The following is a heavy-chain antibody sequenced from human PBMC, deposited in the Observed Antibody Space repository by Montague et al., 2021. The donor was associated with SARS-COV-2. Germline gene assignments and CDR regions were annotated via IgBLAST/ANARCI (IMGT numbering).Heavy chain of an antibody. Sequence: SETLSLTCAVSDGSISSPNWWNCVRQPPGKGLEWIGEIYYAGHTNYNPSLKSRVTIFIDKSKNHFSLQLSSVTAADTAVYYCARGGTYHYGMDVWGQGTTVAVSS. CDR3: ARGGTYHYGMDV. CDR2: IYYAGHT. CDR1: DGSISSPNW. V-gene: IGHV4-4*02. D-gene: IGHD3-16*01. J-gene: IGHJ6*02.